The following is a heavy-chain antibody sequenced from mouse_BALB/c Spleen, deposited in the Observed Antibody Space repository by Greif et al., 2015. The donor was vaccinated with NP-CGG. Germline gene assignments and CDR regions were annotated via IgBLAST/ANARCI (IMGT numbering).Heavy chain of an antibody. CDR2: ISSGGGST. D-gene: IGHD2-3*01. V-gene: IGHV5-12-1*01. Sequence: DVQLVESGGGLVKPEGSLKLSCAASGFAFSSYDMSWVRQTPEKRLEWVAYISSGGGSTYYPDTVKGRFTISRDNAKNTLYLQMSSLKSEDTAMYYCARYDGYYYYAMDYWGQGTSVTVSS. CDR3: ARYDGYYYYAMDY. CDR1: GFAFSSYD. J-gene: IGHJ4*01.